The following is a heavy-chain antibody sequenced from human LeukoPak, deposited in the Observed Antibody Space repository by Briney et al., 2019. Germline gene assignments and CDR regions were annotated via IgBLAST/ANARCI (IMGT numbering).Heavy chain of an antibody. Sequence: SVKVSCKASGGTFSSYAISWVRQAPGQGLEWMGGIIPIFGTANYAQKLQGRVTMTTDTSTSTAYMELRSLRSDDTAVYYCARARGEYSSSLDYYYYGMDVWGQGATVTVSS. CDR3: ARARGEYSSSLDYYYYGMDV. CDR1: GGTFSSYA. CDR2: IIPIFGTA. J-gene: IGHJ6*02. D-gene: IGHD6-13*01. V-gene: IGHV1-69*05.